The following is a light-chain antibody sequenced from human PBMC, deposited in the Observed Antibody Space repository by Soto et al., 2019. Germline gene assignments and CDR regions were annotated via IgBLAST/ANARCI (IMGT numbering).Light chain of an antibody. V-gene: IGKV1-39*01. J-gene: IGKJ4*01. Sequence: DIQMTQSPSSLSASVGDRVTITCRASQSISSYLNWYQQKPGKAPKLLIYAASSLQSGVPSRFSGSGSGTDFTLPISSLQPEDFATYYCQQGYRTPLTFGGGTKVEIK. CDR1: QSISSY. CDR3: QQGYRTPLT. CDR2: AAS.